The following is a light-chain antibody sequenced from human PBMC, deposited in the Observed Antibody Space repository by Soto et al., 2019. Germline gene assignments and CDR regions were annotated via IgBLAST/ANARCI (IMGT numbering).Light chain of an antibody. J-gene: IGKJ1*01. Sequence: EIVMTQSPATLSVSPGERVTLSCRASQSVGSTLAWYQRRPGQSPRLLIYGTSTRVTGVPARFRGSGSGTDFTLTISSLQSEDFAVYYGQQYNNWPPTWTFGQGTKVEIK. CDR1: QSVGST. CDR2: GTS. V-gene: IGKV3-15*01. CDR3: QQYNNWPPTWT.